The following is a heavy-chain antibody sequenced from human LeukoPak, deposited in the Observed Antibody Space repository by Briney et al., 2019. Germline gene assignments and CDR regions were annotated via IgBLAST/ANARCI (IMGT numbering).Heavy chain of an antibody. D-gene: IGHD6-19*01. CDR1: GGSISGFY. Sequence: SETLSLTCTVSGGSISGFYWSWIRQPPGKGLEYIGDIYYTGSTNYNPSLNSRVTMSVDTSKNQFSLKLTSVTAADTALYYCVRSPGYSSGWFDYWGHGTLVTVSS. V-gene: IGHV4-59*08. CDR2: IYYTGST. CDR3: VRSPGYSSGWFDY. J-gene: IGHJ5*01.